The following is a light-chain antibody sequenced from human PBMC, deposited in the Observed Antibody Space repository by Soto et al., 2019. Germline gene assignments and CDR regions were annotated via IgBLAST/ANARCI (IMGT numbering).Light chain of an antibody. Sequence: DIVMTQSPDSLAVSLGERATINCKSSQSVLYNSNNKNFLTWYQQKPGQPPKLLIYWASTRESGVPDRFSGSGSGTDFTLTISSLQAEDVAVYYCHQYYSAPWTFGQGTKVEIK. CDR2: WAS. CDR1: QSVLYNSNNKNF. CDR3: HQYYSAPWT. V-gene: IGKV4-1*01. J-gene: IGKJ1*01.